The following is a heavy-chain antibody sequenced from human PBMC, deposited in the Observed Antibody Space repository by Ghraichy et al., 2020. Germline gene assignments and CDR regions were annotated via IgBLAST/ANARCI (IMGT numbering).Heavy chain of an antibody. V-gene: IGHV3-53*01. J-gene: IGHJ3*02. D-gene: IGHD2-2*01. Sequence: GESLNISCAASGFTVSSDYMSWVRQAPGEGLEWVSVIYSGGNTYYAGSVKGRFTISRDNSKNTLYLQMNSLRAEDTAVYYCARSQGGRDCSRSSCPGDAFDIWGQGTMVTVSS. CDR1: GFTVSSDY. CDR2: IYSGGNT. CDR3: ARSQGGRDCSRSSCPGDAFDI.